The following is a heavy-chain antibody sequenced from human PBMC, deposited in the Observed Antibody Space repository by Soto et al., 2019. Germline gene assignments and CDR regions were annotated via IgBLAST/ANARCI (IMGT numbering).Heavy chain of an antibody. CDR2: ISCDNGSI. CDR1: GFTFDDYS. J-gene: IGHJ4*02. CDR3: ATGTGDTSWFSFDY. D-gene: IGHD6-13*01. V-gene: IGHV3-9*01. Sequence: EVQVVESGGGLVQPGRSLRLSCAASGFTFDDYSMHWVRQAPGKGLEWVSSISCDNGSIGYAYSVNRVITITGNNAKNSLYQQKNRLGAEAAGLYYGATGTGDTSWFSFDYWGQGTLVTVSS.